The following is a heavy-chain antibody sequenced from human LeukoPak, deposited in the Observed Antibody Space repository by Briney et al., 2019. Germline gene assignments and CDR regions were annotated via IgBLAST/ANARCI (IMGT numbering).Heavy chain of an antibody. D-gene: IGHD3-10*01. CDR2: IYYSGST. Sequence: SKTLSLTCTVSGGSISSYYWSWIRQPPGKGLEWIGYIYYSGSTNYNPSLKSRVTISVDTSKNQFSLKLSSVTAADTAVYYCARDRPRFGFDYWGQGTLVTVSS. V-gene: IGHV4-59*01. CDR1: GGSISSYY. CDR3: ARDRPRFGFDY. J-gene: IGHJ4*02.